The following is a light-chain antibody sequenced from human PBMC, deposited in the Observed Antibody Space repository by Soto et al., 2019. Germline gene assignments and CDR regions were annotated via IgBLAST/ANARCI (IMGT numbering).Light chain of an antibody. J-gene: IGKJ1*01. CDR1: QSVDIS. Sequence: EIVLTQSPATMSLSPGERATLSCRASQSVDISFAWYQQRPGQAPRLLIFDASTRATGIPARFSGSGSGTDFTLTISSLEPEDFAVYYCQQRSVWPRTFGQGTKVEIK. CDR3: QQRSVWPRT. V-gene: IGKV3-11*01. CDR2: DAS.